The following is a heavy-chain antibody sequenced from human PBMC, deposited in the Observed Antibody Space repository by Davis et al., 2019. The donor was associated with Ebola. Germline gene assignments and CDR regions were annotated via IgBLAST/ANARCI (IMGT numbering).Heavy chain of an antibody. D-gene: IGHD1-26*01. CDR1: GFTVSSNY. J-gene: IGHJ4*02. CDR3: ARGGYSGSYSDY. CDR2: IYSGGST. V-gene: IGHV3-53*05. Sequence: GESLKISCAASGFTVSSNYMSWVRQAPGKGLEWVSVIYSGGSTYYADSVKGRFTISRDNSKNTLYLQMNSLRAEDTAVYYCARGGYSGSYSDYWGQGTLVTVSS.